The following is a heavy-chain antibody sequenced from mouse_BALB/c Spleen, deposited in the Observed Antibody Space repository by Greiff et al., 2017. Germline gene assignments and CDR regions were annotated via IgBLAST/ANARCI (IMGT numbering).Heavy chain of an antibody. CDR2: ISYSGST. D-gene: IGHD2-1*01. J-gene: IGHJ3*01. CDR1: GYSITSDYA. V-gene: IGHV3-2*02. CDR3: ARSGRSYGNYGGFAY. Sequence: VQLKESGPGLVKPSQSLSLTCTVTGYSITSDYAWNWIRQFPGNKLEWMGYISYSGSTSYNPSLKSRISITRDTSKNQFFLQLNSVTTEDTATYYCARSGRSYGNYGGFAYWGQGTLVTVSA.